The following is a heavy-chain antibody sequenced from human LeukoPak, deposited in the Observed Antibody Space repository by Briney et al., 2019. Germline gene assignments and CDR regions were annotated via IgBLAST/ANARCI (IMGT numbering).Heavy chain of an antibody. J-gene: IGHJ5*02. Sequence: PGGSLRLSCAASGFTFSSHGMYWVRQAPGKGLEWVALIQYDGSYKYYSDSVKGRFTISRDNAKNSLYLQMNSLRAEDTAVYYCARGEGHDYGDYRGFDPWGQGTLVIVSS. CDR2: IQYDGSYK. CDR3: ARGEGHDYGDYRGFDP. CDR1: GFTFSSHG. D-gene: IGHD4-17*01. V-gene: IGHV3-30*12.